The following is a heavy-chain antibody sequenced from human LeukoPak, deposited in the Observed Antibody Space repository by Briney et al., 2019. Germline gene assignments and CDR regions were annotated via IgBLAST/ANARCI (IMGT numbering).Heavy chain of an antibody. D-gene: IGHD3-9*01. CDR3: ARDLPDILTGILDY. CDR1: GYTFTSYA. V-gene: IGHV1-3*01. CDR2: INAGNGNT. Sequence: PGGSLRLSCAASGYTFTSYAMHWVRQAPGQRLEWMGWINAGNGNTKYSQKFQGRVTITRDTSASTAYMELSSLRSEDTAVYYCARDLPDILTGILDYWGQGTLVTVSS. J-gene: IGHJ4*02.